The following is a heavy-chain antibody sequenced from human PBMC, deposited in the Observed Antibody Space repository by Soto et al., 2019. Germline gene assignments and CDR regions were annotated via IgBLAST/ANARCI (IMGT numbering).Heavy chain of an antibody. J-gene: IGHJ5*02. D-gene: IGHD4-4*01. Sequence: GASVKVSCKVSGYTLTELSMHWVRQAPGKGLEWMGGFDPEDGETIYAQKFQGRVTMTEDTSTDTAYMELSSLRSEDTAVYYCATVAMWVTPVNWFDPWGQGTLVTVSS. CDR1: GYTLTELS. V-gene: IGHV1-24*01. CDR2: FDPEDGET. CDR3: ATVAMWVTPVNWFDP.